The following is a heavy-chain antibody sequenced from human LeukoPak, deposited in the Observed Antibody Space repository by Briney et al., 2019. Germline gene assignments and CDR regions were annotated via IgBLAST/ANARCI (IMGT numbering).Heavy chain of an antibody. Sequence: SETLSLTCTVSGGSISSSSYYWGWIRQPPGKGLEWIGSIYYSGSTYYNPSLKSRVTISVDTSKNQFSLKLSSVTAADTAVYYCARHGDYYDSSGYYDWFDPWGQGTLVTVSS. CDR1: GGSISSSSYY. CDR3: ARHGDYYDSSGYYDWFDP. V-gene: IGHV4-39*01. J-gene: IGHJ5*02. CDR2: IYYSGST. D-gene: IGHD3-22*01.